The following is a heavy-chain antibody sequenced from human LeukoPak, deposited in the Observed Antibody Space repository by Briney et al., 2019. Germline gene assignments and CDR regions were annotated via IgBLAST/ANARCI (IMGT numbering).Heavy chain of an antibody. CDR3: ARGRVDIVATLRYYYYGMDV. J-gene: IGHJ6*02. V-gene: IGHV4-34*01. CDR2: INHSGST. Sequence: SETLSLTCAVYGGSFSGYYWSWIRQPPGKGLEWIGEINHSGSTNYNPSLKSRVTISVDTSKNQFSLKLSSVTAADTAVYYCARGRVDIVATLRYYYYGMDVWGQGTTVTVSS. D-gene: IGHD5-12*01. CDR1: GGSFSGYY.